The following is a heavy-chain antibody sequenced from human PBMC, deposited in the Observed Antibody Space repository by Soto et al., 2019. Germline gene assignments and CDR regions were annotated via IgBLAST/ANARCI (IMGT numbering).Heavy chain of an antibody. CDR2: IAHDGSNI. Sequence: GGSPRLSCAVSGFTFTDYGMHWVRQAPGKGLEWVAVIAHDGSNIHYADSVKGRFTISRDNATNTLYLQMNSLRPEDTAVYYCGKDFSGLPQWFCDSWGPGTMLTVSS. V-gene: IGHV3-30*18. D-gene: IGHD3-22*01. CDR1: GFTFTDYG. CDR3: GKDFSGLPQWFCDS. J-gene: IGHJ4*02.